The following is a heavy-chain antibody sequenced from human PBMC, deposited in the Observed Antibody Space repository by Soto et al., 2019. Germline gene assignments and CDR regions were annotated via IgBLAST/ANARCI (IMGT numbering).Heavy chain of an antibody. Sequence: QVQLVESGGGVVQPGRSLRLSCAASGFTFSSYGMHWVRQAPGKGLEWVAVISYDGSNKYYADSVKGRFTISRDNSKNTLYLQMNSLRAEDTAVYYCAKDHCSSTSCRNFNYGMDVWGQGTTVTVSS. CDR3: AKDHCSSTSCRNFNYGMDV. CDR1: GFTFSSYG. V-gene: IGHV3-30*18. CDR2: ISYDGSNK. D-gene: IGHD2-2*01. J-gene: IGHJ6*02.